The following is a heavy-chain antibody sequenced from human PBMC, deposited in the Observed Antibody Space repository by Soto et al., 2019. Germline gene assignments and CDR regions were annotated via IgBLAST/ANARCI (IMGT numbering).Heavy chain of an antibody. CDR1: GYSFTSYW. Sequence: GGSLRLSCKGSGYSFTSYWIGWLRQMPGKGLEWMGIIYPGDSDTRYSPSFQGQVTISADKSISTAYLQWSSRTASDTAMYYCVAGGDCTKGVCYEAFDIWGQGTMVTVS. D-gene: IGHD2-8*01. J-gene: IGHJ3*02. V-gene: IGHV5-51*01. CDR2: IYPGDSDT. CDR3: VAGGDCTKGVCYEAFDI.